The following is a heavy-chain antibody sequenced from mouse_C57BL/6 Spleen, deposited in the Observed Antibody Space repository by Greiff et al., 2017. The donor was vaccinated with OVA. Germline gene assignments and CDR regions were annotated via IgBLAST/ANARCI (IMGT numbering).Heavy chain of an antibody. J-gene: IGHJ2*01. Sequence: EVKLMESGGGLVQPGGSLKLSCAASGFTFSDYYMYWVRQTPEKRLEWVAYISNGGGSTYYPDTVKGRVTISRDNAKNTLYLQMSRLKSEDTAMYYCARLAFGYFDYWGQGTTLTVSS. CDR1: GFTFSDYY. CDR2: ISNGGGST. CDR3: ARLAFGYFDY. V-gene: IGHV5-12*01.